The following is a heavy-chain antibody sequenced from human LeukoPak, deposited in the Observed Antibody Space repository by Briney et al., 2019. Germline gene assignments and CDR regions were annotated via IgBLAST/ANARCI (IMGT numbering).Heavy chain of an antibody. V-gene: IGHV3-21*01. D-gene: IGHD4-17*01. CDR1: GFTFSSYS. Sequence: GGSLRLSCAASGFTFSSYSLNWVRQAPGKGLEWVSSISSSSSYIYYADSVKGRFTISRDNAKNSLYLQMNSLTAEDTAVYYCVREAYGDDAIEYFQHWGQGTLVTVSS. CDR3: VREAYGDDAIEYFQH. CDR2: ISSSSSYI. J-gene: IGHJ1*01.